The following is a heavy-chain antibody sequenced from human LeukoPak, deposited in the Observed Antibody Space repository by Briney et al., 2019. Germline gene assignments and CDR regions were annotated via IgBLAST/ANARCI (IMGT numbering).Heavy chain of an antibody. D-gene: IGHD6-13*01. CDR3: AKGGYSSSWYPHYFDY. CDR1: GFTFSSYA. J-gene: IGHJ4*02. V-gene: IGHV3-30*02. Sequence: GGSLRLSCAASGFTFSSYAMSWVRQAPGKGLEWVAFIRYDGSNKYYADSVKGRFTISRDNSKNTLYLQMNSLRAEDTAVYYCAKGGYSSSWYPHYFDYWGQGTLVTVSS. CDR2: IRYDGSNK.